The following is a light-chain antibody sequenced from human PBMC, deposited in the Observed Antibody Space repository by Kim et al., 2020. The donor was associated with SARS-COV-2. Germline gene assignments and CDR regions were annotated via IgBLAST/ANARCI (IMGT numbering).Light chain of an antibody. Sequence: SESPGQTANSACSGDKLGDKYASWYLQKPGQSPVLLIYQDNKRHSGIPERFSGSNAGNTATLTIGGTQTMDEADYYCQAWDSSTVVFGGGTQLTVL. CDR3: QAWDSSTVV. J-gene: IGLJ2*01. CDR2: QDN. V-gene: IGLV3-1*01. CDR1: KLGDKY.